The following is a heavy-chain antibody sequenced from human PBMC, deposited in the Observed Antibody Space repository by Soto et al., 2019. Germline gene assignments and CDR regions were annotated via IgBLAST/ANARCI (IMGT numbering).Heavy chain of an antibody. CDR3: ASAYIVLMVYAIDTYGMDV. Sequence: ASVKVSCKASGHTFTSYYMHWVRQAPGQGLEWMGIINPSGGSTSYAQKFQGRVTMTRDTSTSTVYMELSSLRSEDTAVYYCASAYIVLMVYAIDTYGMDVWGQGTTVTVSS. CDR1: GHTFTSYY. V-gene: IGHV1-46*01. D-gene: IGHD2-8*01. CDR2: INPSGGST. J-gene: IGHJ6*02.